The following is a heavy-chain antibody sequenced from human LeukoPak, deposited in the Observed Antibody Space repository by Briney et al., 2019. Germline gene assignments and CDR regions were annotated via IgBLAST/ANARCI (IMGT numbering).Heavy chain of an antibody. J-gene: IGHJ4*02. CDR1: GYTLTELT. Sequence: GASVKVSCKVSGYTLTELTMHWVRQAPGKGLEWMGGFDPEDGETIYAQKFQGRVTMTEDTSTDTAYMELSSLRSEDTAVYYCATVESGGSWDDFDYWGQGTLVTVSS. V-gene: IGHV1-24*01. CDR3: ATVESGGSWDDFDY. D-gene: IGHD2-15*01. CDR2: FDPEDGET.